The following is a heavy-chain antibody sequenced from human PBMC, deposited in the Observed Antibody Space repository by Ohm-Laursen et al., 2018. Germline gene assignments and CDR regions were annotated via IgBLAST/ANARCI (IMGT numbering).Heavy chain of an antibody. D-gene: IGHD3-10*01. J-gene: IGHJ6*02. CDR3: ARTFRDYYYYGMDV. CDR1: GFTFRSFP. CDR2: IHDDGSST. Sequence: GSLRLSCAASGFTFRSFPMYWVRQAPGKGLVWVSRIHDDGSSTSYADLVKGRFTSSRDNAKNTLYLQMNSLRAEDTAVYYCARTFRDYYYYGMDVWGQGTTVTVSS. V-gene: IGHV3-74*01.